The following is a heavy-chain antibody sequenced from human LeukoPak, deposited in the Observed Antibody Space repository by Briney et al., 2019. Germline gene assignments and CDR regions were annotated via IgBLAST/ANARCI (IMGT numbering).Heavy chain of an antibody. J-gene: IGHJ4*02. Sequence: PGGSLRLSCAASGFTFSSYGMHWVRQAPGKGLEWVAFIRYDGSNKYYADSVKGRFTISRDNSKNTLYLQMNSLRAEDTAVYYCARAGYGSGSYYKGHPFGYWGQGTLVTVSS. CDR1: GFTFSSYG. V-gene: IGHV3-30*02. CDR3: ARAGYGSGSYYKGHPFGY. D-gene: IGHD3-10*01. CDR2: IRYDGSNK.